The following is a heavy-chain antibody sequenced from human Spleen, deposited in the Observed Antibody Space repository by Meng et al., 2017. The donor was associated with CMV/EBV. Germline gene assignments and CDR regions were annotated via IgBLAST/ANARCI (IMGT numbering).Heavy chain of an antibody. CDR2: MTPNGGDT. J-gene: IGHJ4*02. D-gene: IGHD6-19*01. CDR3: ARDRVAGTGYFDY. V-gene: IGHV1-8*01. Sequence: ASVKVSCKASGYSFSTFDFNWVRQANGQGLEWVGWMTPNGGDTGLAQRFQGRVTMTGDTLTSTAYMELSGLRAEDTAVYYCARDRVAGTGYFDYWGQGTLVTVSS. CDR1: GYSFSTFD.